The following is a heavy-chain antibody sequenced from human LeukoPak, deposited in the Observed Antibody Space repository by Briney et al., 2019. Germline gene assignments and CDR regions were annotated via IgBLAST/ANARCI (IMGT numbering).Heavy chain of an antibody. CDR1: GFTFDDYA. CDR3: AKGKMERRDFGAFDI. Sequence: SLRLSCAASGFTFDDYAMHWVRQAPGKGLEWVSGISWNSGSIGYADSVKGRFTISRDNAKNSLYLQMNSLRAEDMALYYCAKGKMERRDFGAFDIWGQGTMVTVSS. V-gene: IGHV3-9*03. CDR2: ISWNSGSI. J-gene: IGHJ3*02. D-gene: IGHD1-1*01.